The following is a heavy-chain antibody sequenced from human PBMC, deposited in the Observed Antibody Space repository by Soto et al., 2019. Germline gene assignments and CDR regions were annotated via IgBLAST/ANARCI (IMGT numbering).Heavy chain of an antibody. V-gene: IGHV1-2*02. D-gene: IGHD2-21*02. CDR2: INAHSGGT. CDR1: GFSFTGYY. CDR3: ARDGGGTADV. Sequence: ASVKVSCKASGFSFTGYYIHWLRQAPGQGLEWMGWINAHSGGTEYAQKVQGRVTLTRDTSTTTAYMTLTSVRSDDTAVYYCARDGGGTADVWGQGTPVTVSS. J-gene: IGHJ6*02.